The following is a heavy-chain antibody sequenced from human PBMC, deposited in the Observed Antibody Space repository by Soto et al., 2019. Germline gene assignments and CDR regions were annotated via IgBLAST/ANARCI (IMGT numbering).Heavy chain of an antibody. CDR3: ARVVLHYYYYMDV. CDR1: GFTFSSYL. CDR2: IKQDGSEK. D-gene: IGHD2-8*01. V-gene: IGHV3-7*01. J-gene: IGHJ6*03. Sequence: GGFLRLSCAASGFTFSSYLMSWVRQAPGKGLEWVANIKQDGSEKYYVDSVKGRFTISRDNAKNSLYLQMNSLRAEDTAVYYCARVVLHYYYYMDVWGKGTTVTVSS.